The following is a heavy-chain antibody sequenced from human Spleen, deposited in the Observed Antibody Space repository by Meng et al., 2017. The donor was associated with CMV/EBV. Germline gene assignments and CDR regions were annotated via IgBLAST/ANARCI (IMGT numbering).Heavy chain of an antibody. D-gene: IGHD6-6*01. CDR3: ARDMGYSSSWFDP. J-gene: IGHJ5*02. CDR2: IYHSGST. V-gene: IGHV4-4*02. CDR1: GGSISSSNW. Sequence: VSGGSISSSNWWSWVRQHPGKGLEWIGEIYHSGSTNYNPSLKSRVTISVDKSKNQFSLKLSSVTAADTAVYYCARDMGYSSSWFDPWGQGTLVTVSS.